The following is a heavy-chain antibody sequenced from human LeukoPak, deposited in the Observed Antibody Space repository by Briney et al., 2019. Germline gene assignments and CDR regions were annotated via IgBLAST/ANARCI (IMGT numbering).Heavy chain of an antibody. CDR1: GGSISSSSYY. CDR2: IYYSGST. V-gene: IGHV4-39*07. J-gene: IGHJ4*02. D-gene: IGHD3-22*01. CDR3: ARERLRHYYDSSGYIDY. Sequence: SETLSLTCTVSGGSISSSSYYWGWLRQPPGKGLEWIGSIYYSGSTYYNPSLKSRVTISVDTSKNQFSLKLSSVTAADTAVYYCARERLRHYYDSSGYIDYWGQGTLVTVSS.